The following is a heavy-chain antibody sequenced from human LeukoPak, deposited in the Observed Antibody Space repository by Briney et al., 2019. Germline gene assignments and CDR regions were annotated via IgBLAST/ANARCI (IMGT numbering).Heavy chain of an antibody. Sequence: ASVTVSCKASGGTFSSYAISWVRQAPGQGLEWMGGIIPIFGTANYAQKFQGRVTITADESTSTAYMELSSLRSEDTAVYYCARGGEIQLWLRGGYNWFDPWGQGTLVTVSS. CDR3: ARGGEIQLWLRGGYNWFDP. V-gene: IGHV1-69*13. CDR2: IIPIFGTA. D-gene: IGHD5-18*01. CDR1: GGTFSSYA. J-gene: IGHJ5*02.